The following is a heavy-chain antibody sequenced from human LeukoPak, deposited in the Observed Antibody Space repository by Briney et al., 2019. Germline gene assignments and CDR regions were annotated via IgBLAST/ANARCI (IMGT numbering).Heavy chain of an antibody. V-gene: IGHV3-23*01. D-gene: IGHD5-18*01. CDR3: AKDLGMQVWFPL. CDR2: FSGSGGST. CDR1: GFTFEHYG. Sequence: GGSLRLSCAASGFTFEHYGMSWVRQAPGKGLEWVSSFSGSGGSTYYADSVKGRFTISRDNSKNTLYLQMNSLRAEDTAVYYCAKDLGMQVWFPLWGQGTLVTVSS. J-gene: IGHJ4*02.